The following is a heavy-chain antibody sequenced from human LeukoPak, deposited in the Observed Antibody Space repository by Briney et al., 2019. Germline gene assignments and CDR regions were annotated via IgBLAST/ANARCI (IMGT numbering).Heavy chain of an antibody. CDR2: IWYDGSNK. J-gene: IGHJ4*02. CDR3: ARDHSSGWYSDYFDY. V-gene: IGHV3-33*01. CDR1: GFTFSSYG. D-gene: IGHD6-19*01. Sequence: GGSLRLSCAASGFTFSSYGMHWVRQAPGKGLEWVAVIWYDGSNKYYADSVKGRFTISRDSSKNTLYLQMNSLRAEDTAVYYCARDHSSGWYSDYFDYWGQGTLVTVSS.